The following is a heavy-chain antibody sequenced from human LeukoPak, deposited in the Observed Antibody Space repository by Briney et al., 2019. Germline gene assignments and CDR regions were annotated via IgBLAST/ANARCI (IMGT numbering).Heavy chain of an antibody. V-gene: IGHV1-2*02. CDR2: INPNSGGT. Sequence: ASVKVSCKASGYTFSGYYMHWVRQAPGQGLEWMGWINPNSGGTNYAQKFQGRVTMTRDTSISTAYMELSRLRSDDTAVYYCARNYGDYEDLDYWGQGTLVTVSS. CDR1: GYTFSGYY. D-gene: IGHD4-17*01. J-gene: IGHJ4*02. CDR3: ARNYGDYEDLDY.